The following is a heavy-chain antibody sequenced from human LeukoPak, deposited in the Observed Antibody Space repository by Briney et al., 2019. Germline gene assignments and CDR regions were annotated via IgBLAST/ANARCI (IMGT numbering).Heavy chain of an antibody. J-gene: IGHJ6*02. CDR2: TYYRSKWYN. CDR3: AREVLLWFGESSSPYGMDV. Sequence: SQTLSLTCAISGDSVSSNSAAWNWIRQSPSRGLEWLGRTYYRSKWYNDYAVSVKSRITINPDTSKNQFSLQLNSVTPEDTAVYYCAREVLLWFGESSSPYGMDVWGQGTTVTVSS. D-gene: IGHD3-10*01. CDR1: GDSVSSNSAA. V-gene: IGHV6-1*01.